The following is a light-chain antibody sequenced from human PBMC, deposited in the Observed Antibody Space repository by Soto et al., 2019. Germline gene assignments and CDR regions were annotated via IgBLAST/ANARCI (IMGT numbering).Light chain of an antibody. CDR2: DVS. V-gene: IGLV2-11*01. CDR3: CSYAGSYTSWV. Sequence: QSALTQPRSVSGSPGQSVTISCTGTSSDVGGYNYVSWYQQHPGKAPKLMIDDVSKRPSGVPDRFSGSKSGNTASLTISGLQAEDEADYYCCSYAGSYTSWVFGGGTKLT. J-gene: IGLJ3*02. CDR1: SSDVGGYNY.